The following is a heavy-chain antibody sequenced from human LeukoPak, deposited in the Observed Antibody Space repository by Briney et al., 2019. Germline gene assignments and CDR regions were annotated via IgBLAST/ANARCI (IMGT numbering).Heavy chain of an antibody. D-gene: IGHD3-16*01. V-gene: IGHV3-53*01. CDR1: DFTVSSNY. J-gene: IGHJ4*02. Sequence: GGSLRLSCAASDFTVSSNYMSWVRQAPGKGLEWVSVIYSGGSTYYADSVKGRFTISRDNSKNTLYLQMNSLRAEDTAVYYCARDLVDSGLGYWGQGTLVTVSS. CDR3: ARDLVDSGLGY. CDR2: IYSGGST.